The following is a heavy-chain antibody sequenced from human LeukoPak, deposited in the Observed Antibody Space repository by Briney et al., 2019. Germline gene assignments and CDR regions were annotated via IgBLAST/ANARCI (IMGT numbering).Heavy chain of an antibody. V-gene: IGHV3-21*01. J-gene: IGHJ4*02. Sequence: GGSLRLSCAASGFTFSSYSMNWVRQAPGKGLEWVSSISSSSSYIYYADSVKGRFTISRDNSKNTLYLQMNSLRAEDTAVYYCANIAAADPFDYWGQGTLVTVSS. CDR2: ISSSSSYI. CDR1: GFTFSSYS. D-gene: IGHD6-13*01. CDR3: ANIAAADPFDY.